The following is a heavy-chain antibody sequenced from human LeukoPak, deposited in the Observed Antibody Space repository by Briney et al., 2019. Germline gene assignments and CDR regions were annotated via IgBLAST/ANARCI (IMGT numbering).Heavy chain of an antibody. D-gene: IGHD4-17*01. CDR1: GFTFSDYY. CDR3: AREGTTVTTPYWYFDL. V-gene: IGHV3-11*01. CDR2: ISSSGSTI. Sequence: PGGSLRLSCAASGFTFSDYYMSWIRQAPGKGLEWVSYISSSGSTIYYADSVKGRFTISRDNAKNSLYLQMNSLRTEDTAVYYCAREGTTVTTPYWYFDLWDRGTLVTVSS. J-gene: IGHJ2*01.